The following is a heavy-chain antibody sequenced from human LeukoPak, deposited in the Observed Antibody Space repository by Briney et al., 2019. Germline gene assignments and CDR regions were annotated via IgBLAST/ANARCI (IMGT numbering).Heavy chain of an antibody. D-gene: IGHD1-26*01. CDR2: IIPIFGTA. CDR3: ARVGGATRDWGYFDY. CDR1: GYTFTSYA. V-gene: IGHV1-69*13. J-gene: IGHJ4*02. Sequence: ASVKVSCKASGYTFTSYAMNWVRQAPGQGLEWMGGIIPIFGTANYAQKFQGRVTITADESTSTAYTELSSLRSEDTAVYYCARVGGATRDWGYFDYWGQGTLVTVSS.